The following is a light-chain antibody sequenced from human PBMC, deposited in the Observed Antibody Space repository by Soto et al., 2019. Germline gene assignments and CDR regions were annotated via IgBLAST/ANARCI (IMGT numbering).Light chain of an antibody. J-gene: IGLJ1*01. V-gene: IGLV1-44*01. CDR2: NND. Sequence: QSVLTQPPSASGTPGQRVTISCSGSSSNIGTNTVNWYQQLPGTAPKLLIYNNDRRPSGVPDRFSGSKSGTSASLAISGLQSEDEADYYCAAWDDSLKGPVFGTGTKLTVL. CDR1: SSNIGTNT. CDR3: AAWDDSLKGPV.